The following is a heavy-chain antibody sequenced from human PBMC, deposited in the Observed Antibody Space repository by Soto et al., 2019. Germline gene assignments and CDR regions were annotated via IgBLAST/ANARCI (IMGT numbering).Heavy chain of an antibody. CDR2: IKSKTDGGTT. CDR1: GFTFSNAW. D-gene: IGHD6-13*01. CDR3: TTDQPIAAAGTGFDI. V-gene: IGHV3-15*07. J-gene: IGHJ3*02. Sequence: EVQLVESGGGLVKPGGSLRLSCAASGFTFSNAWMNWVRQAPGKGLEWVGRIKSKTDGGTTDYAAPVKGRFTISRDDSKNTLYLQMNSLKTEDTAVYYCTTDQPIAAAGTGFDIWGQGTMVTVSS.